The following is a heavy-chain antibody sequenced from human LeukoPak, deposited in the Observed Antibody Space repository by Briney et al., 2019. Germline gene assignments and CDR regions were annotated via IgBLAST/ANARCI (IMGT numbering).Heavy chain of an antibody. J-gene: IGHJ4*02. V-gene: IGHV3-33*08. Sequence: GGSLRLSCAPSGFTFSRHGMHWVRQAPGKGLEWVAVIWYDGSNKYYADSVKGRFTISRDNSKNTLYLQMNSLRAEDTAVYYCARDCSSTSCLAYWGQGTLVTVSS. D-gene: IGHD2-2*01. CDR3: ARDCSSTSCLAY. CDR1: GFTFSRHG. CDR2: IWYDGSNK.